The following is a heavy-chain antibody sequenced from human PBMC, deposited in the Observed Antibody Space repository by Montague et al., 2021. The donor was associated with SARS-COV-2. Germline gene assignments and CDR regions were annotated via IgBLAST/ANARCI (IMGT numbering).Heavy chain of an antibody. Sequence: SLRLSCAASGFTFSDYYMSWIRQAPGKGLEWVSYISSSGRTIYNADSVKGRFTISRDNAKNSMYLQMSSLRAEDTAVYYCARDPTKWELGYAFDIWGQGIMVTVSS. CDR1: GFTFSDYY. CDR2: ISSSGRTI. J-gene: IGHJ3*02. D-gene: IGHD1-26*01. V-gene: IGHV3-11*01. CDR3: ARDPTKWELGYAFDI.